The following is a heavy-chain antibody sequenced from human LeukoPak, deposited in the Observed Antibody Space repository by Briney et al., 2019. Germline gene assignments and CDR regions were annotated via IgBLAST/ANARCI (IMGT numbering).Heavy chain of an antibody. D-gene: IGHD2-2*02. V-gene: IGHV1-18*01. CDR2: ISAYNGYT. CDR1: GYTFTNYG. Sequence: ASVKVSCKASGYTFTNYGISWVRQAPGQGLEWMGWISAYNGYTDYAQNLQFRVTMTTDTSTSTAYMELRSLRSDDTAVYYCARLPVYCSSTSCYTGAFDIWGQGTMVTVSS. CDR3: ARLPVYCSSTSCYTGAFDI. J-gene: IGHJ3*02.